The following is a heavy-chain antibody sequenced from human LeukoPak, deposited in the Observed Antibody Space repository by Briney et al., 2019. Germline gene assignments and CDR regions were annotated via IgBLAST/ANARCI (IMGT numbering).Heavy chain of an antibody. CDR1: GFTFSSYA. J-gene: IGHJ4*02. CDR2: ICCNGGST. CDR3: AKFYSSGDPRAPCGY. D-gene: IGHD3-22*01. V-gene: IGHV3-23*01. Sequence: GGSLRLSCAASGFTFSSYAMSWVRQAPGKGLEWVSAICCNGGSTSYADSVKGRFTIARDNFKNTLYMQINSMGAEDTALYYCAKFYSSGDPRAPCGYWGQGTLVTVSS.